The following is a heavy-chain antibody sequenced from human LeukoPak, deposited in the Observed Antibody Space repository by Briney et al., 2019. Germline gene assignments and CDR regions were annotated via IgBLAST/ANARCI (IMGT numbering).Heavy chain of an antibody. V-gene: IGHV3-64*01. J-gene: IGHJ4*02. D-gene: IGHD2-2*01. CDR3: AKDLPAAMSGFDY. Sequence: GGSLRLSCVASGFTFSTYGMHWVRQGHGLESVSAISSYGYSTYYANSGKGRFIISIDNSRNTLYLQMGSLRPEDTAVYYCAKDLPAAMSGFDYWGQGTLVTVSS. CDR1: GFTFSTYG. CDR2: ISSYGYST.